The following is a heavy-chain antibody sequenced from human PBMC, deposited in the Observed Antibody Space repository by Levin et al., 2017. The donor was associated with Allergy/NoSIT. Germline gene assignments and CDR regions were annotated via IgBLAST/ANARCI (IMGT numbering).Heavy chain of an antibody. V-gene: IGHV1-8*01. CDR1: GYAFSSND. D-gene: IGHD2-8*01. J-gene: IGHJ6*02. CDR2: MNPNSGNT. Sequence: PGGSLRLSCKASGYAFSSNDINWVRQATGQGLEWMGWMNPNSGNTGYAQKFQGRVTMTRNTSISTAYMELNSLRSEDTAIYYCARGVRYCSYGVCYYHMDVWGQGTTVTVSS. CDR3: ARGVRYCSYGVCYYHMDV.